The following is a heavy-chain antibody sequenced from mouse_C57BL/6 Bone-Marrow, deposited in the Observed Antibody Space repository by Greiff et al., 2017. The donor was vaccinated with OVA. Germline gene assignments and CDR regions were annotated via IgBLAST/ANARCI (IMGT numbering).Heavy chain of an antibody. J-gene: IGHJ4*01. CDR2: ISNGGGST. V-gene: IGHV5-12*01. Sequence: EVNVVESGGGLVQPGGSLKLSCAASGFTFSDFYMYWIRQTPEKRLEWVAYISNGGGSTYYPDTVKGRFTISRDNAKNTLYLQMSRLKSDDTAMYYCARLDAMEYWGQGNAVTVSS. CDR3: ARLDAMEY. CDR1: GFTFSDFY.